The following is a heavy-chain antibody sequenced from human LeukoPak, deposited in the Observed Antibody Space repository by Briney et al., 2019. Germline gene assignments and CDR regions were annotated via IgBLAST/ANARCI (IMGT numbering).Heavy chain of an antibody. CDR3: ARGRPGSGWPDY. CDR1: GAAFGFTFSGYG. CDR2: IEYDGSQR. Sequence: GGSLRLSCAASGAAFGFTFSGYGMHWVRQAPGKGLEWVAFIEYDGSQRHFADSVKGRFTISRDNSANTLYLQMNSLRAEDTAVYYCARGRPGSGWPDYWGQGTLVTVSS. V-gene: IGHV3-30*02. J-gene: IGHJ4*02. D-gene: IGHD6-19*01.